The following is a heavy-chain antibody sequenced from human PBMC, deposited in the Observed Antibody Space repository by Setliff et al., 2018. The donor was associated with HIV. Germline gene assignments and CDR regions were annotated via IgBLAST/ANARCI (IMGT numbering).Heavy chain of an antibody. CDR1: GYSFTTYW. Sequence: PGESLKISCMGSGYSFTTYWITWVRQMPGKGLEWMGRIDPSDSYTDYSQSFHGHVTLSVDRSINTAYLQWSSLKASDTAMHYCARVGPGHRDGKIYDTFDIWGQGTLVTVS. CDR2: IDPSDSYT. D-gene: IGHD5-12*01. CDR3: ARVGPGHRDGKIYDTFDI. J-gene: IGHJ3*02. V-gene: IGHV5-10-1*01.